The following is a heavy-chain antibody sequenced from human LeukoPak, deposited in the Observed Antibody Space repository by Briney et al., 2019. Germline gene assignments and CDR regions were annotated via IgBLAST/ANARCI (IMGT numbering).Heavy chain of an antibody. D-gene: IGHD6-19*01. CDR1: GGSINTYY. V-gene: IGHV4-39*02. CDR3: ARDRPSSGWYAVFDV. CDR2: IYYSGST. Sequence: SSETLSLTCTVSGGSINTYYWGWIRQPPGKGLEWIGSIYYSGSTYYNPSLKSRVTISVDTSKNQFSLNLSSVTAADTAVYYCARDRPSSGWYAVFDVWGQGTMVTVSS. J-gene: IGHJ3*01.